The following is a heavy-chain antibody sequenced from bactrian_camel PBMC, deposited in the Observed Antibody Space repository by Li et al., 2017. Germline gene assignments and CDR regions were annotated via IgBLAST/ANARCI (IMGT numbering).Heavy chain of an antibody. V-gene: IGHV3-2*01. Sequence: HVQLVESGGGLVQAGGSVKLSCTASEFSNYYIAWVRQAPGKGLEWVSTIASRSTDLYYADSVKGRFTISQDDAKNTVYLQMNSLKPEDTAMYYCAAGGPTTYDCYLGTWSQIHWGQGTQVTVS. CDR1: EFSNYY. CDR3: AAGGPTTYDCYLGTWSQIH. CDR2: IASRSTDL. D-gene: IGHD3*01. J-gene: IGHJ4*01.